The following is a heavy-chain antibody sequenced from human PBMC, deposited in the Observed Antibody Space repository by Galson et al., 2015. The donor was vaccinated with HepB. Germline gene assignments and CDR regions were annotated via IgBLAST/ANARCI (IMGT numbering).Heavy chain of an antibody. CDR2: FDPEDGET. Sequence: SVKVSCKVSGYTLTELSMHWVRQAPGKGLEWMGGFDPEDGETIYAQKFQGRVTMTEDTSTDTAYMELSSLRSEDTAVYYCATWGSSPPGAFDIWGQGTMVTVSS. D-gene: IGHD6-6*01. CDR1: GYTLTELS. V-gene: IGHV1-24*01. J-gene: IGHJ3*02. CDR3: ATWGSSPPGAFDI.